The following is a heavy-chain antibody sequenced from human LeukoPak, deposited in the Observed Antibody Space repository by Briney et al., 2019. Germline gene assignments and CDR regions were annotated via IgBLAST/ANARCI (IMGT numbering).Heavy chain of an antibody. CDR2: ISYDGSNK. CDR1: GFTFSSYA. J-gene: IGHJ4*02. D-gene: IGHD3-3*01. V-gene: IGHV3-30-3*01. Sequence: PGGSLRLSCAASGFTFSSYAMHWVRQAPGKGLEWVAVISYDGSNKYYADSVKGRFTISRDNSKNTLYLQMNSLRAEDTALYYCARDPAYFDFWKGSDYWGRGTLVTVSS. CDR3: ARDPAYFDFWKGSDY.